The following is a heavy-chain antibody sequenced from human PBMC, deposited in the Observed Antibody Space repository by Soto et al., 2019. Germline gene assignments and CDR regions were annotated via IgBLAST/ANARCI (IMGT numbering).Heavy chain of an antibody. CDR3: ARKILGSTSRPNYWYFDV. CDR1: GFTFINYA. CDR2: ISGGGDAA. Sequence: EVQLLESGGGLVQPGGSLRLSCAGSGFTFINYAMNWVRQVPGKGLEWVSSISGGGDAAFFPDSVRGRFTSRDNSKNTVTLQMNSLGVDDTAVYYCARKILGSTSRPNYWYFDVWGRGTLVTVSS. D-gene: IGHD3-16*01. V-gene: IGHV3-23*01. J-gene: IGHJ2*01.